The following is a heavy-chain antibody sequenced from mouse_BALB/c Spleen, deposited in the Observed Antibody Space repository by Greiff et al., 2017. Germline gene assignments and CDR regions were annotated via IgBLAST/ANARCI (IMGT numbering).Heavy chain of an antibody. J-gene: IGHJ3*01. CDR2: ISSGGST. CDR3: ARGDWFAY. CDR1: GFTFSSYA. Sequence: DVKLVESGGGLVKPGGSLKLSCAASGFTFSSYAMSWVRQTPEKRLEWVASISSGGSTYYPDSVKGRFTISRDNARNILYMQMSSLRSEDTAMYYCARGDWFAYWGQGTLVTVSA. V-gene: IGHV5-6-5*01.